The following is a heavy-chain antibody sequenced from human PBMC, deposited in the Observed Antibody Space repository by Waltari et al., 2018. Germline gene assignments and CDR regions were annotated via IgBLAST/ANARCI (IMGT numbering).Heavy chain of an antibody. Sequence: EVQLVESGGGVVRPGGSLRLCCAASGFPFDDYGMSWVRQAPGKGLEWVFGINWNGGSTGYADSVEGGIARSRNKAKNSLKLQMKSLRAEDTAVYDWARDKSVEWERPRPGYFDYWGQGTLVTVSS. CDR1: GFPFDDYG. D-gene: IGHD1-26*01. CDR3: ARDKSVEWERPRPGYFDY. V-gene: IGHV3-20*01. CDR2: INWNGGST. J-gene: IGHJ4*02.